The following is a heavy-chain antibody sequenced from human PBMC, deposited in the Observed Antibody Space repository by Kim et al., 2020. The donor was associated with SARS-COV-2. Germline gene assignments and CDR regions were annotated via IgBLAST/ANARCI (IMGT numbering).Heavy chain of an antibody. CDR2: IYYSGST. Sequence: SETLSLTCTVSGGSISSSSYYWGWIRQPPGKGLEWIGSIYYSGSTYYNPSLKSRVTISVDTSKNQFSLKLSSVTAADTAVYYCARATSSSWYNSYFDYWGQGTLVTVSS. CDR1: GGSISSSSYY. CDR3: ARATSSSWYNSYFDY. J-gene: IGHJ4*02. D-gene: IGHD6-13*01. V-gene: IGHV4-39*07.